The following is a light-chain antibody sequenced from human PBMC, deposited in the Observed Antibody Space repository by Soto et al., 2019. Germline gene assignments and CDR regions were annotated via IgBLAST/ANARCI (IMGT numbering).Light chain of an antibody. CDR3: QQSYITPYT. J-gene: IGKJ2*01. Sequence: DIQMTQSPSSLSASVGDTVTITCRASQSISVHLNWYQQKGGKVPKLLIYAASNLYSGVPSRFSGSGSYTDFALTISSLQPEEFATYYCQQSYITPYTFGQGTRLEIK. CDR1: QSISVH. CDR2: AAS. V-gene: IGKV1-39*01.